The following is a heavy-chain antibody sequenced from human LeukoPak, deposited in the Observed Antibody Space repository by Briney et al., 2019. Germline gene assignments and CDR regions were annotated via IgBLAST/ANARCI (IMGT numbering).Heavy chain of an antibody. CDR1: GGSFSGYY. Sequence: SETLSLTCAVYGGSFSGYYWSWLRQPPGKGLEWIGEINHSGSTNYNPSLKSRVTISVDTSKNQLSLKLSSVTAADTAVYCCARNGGFPFDHWGQGTLVTVSS. CDR2: INHSGST. J-gene: IGHJ5*02. CDR3: ARNGGFPFDH. V-gene: IGHV4-34*01.